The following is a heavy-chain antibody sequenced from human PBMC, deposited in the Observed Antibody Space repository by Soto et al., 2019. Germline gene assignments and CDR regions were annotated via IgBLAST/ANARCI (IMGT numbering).Heavy chain of an antibody. J-gene: IGHJ4*02. D-gene: IGHD3-22*01. CDR2: INHSGST. CDR3: ARDGSGYYPRCFDD. V-gene: IGHV4-34*01. Sequence: PSETLSLTCAVYGGSFSGYYWSWIRQPPGKGLEWIGEINHSGSTNYNPSLKSRVTISVDTSKNQFSLKLSSVTAADTAVYYCARDGSGYYPRCFDDWGQGTRVTVAS. CDR1: GGSFSGYY.